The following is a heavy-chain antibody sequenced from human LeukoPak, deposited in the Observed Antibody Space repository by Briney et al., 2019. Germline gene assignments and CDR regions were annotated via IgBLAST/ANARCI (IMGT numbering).Heavy chain of an antibody. J-gene: IGHJ4*02. CDR3: ARDRDY. Sequence: GGSLRLSAAASGFTFSGDSMNWVRQGPGNGLEWGSCISSSSSYIYYADSVKGRFNISRDNAKKSVYLQMDSLRAEDTAVYYCARDRDYWGQGTLVTVSS. CDR1: GFTFSGDS. CDR2: ISSSSSYI. V-gene: IGHV3-21*01.